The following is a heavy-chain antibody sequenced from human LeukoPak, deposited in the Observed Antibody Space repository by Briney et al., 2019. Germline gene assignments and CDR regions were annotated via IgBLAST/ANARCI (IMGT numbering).Heavy chain of an antibody. CDR1: GFTFSDYS. J-gene: IGHJ2*01. D-gene: IGHD3-10*01. V-gene: IGHV3-48*02. CDR3: ARDRTGWYFDL. Sequence: GGSLRLSCAASGFTFSDYSMNWVRQAPGKGLEWVSYVNDAGTTIFHADPVRGRFTISRDDARDSLYLQMDSLRDDDTAVYYCARDRTGWYFDLWGRGTRVSVSS. CDR2: VNDAGTTI.